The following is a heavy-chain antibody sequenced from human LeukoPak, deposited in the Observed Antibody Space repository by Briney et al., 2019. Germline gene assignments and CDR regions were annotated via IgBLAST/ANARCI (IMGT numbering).Heavy chain of an antibody. CDR1: GFSFSSYE. D-gene: IGHD6-19*01. V-gene: IGHV3-48*03. Sequence: GGSLRLSCAASGFSFSSYEMHWVRQAPGKGLEWVSYITSGGSIIYYADSVKGRFTISRDNAKNSLYLQMNSLRADDTAIYYCARHGSSGWYKDYWGQGTLVTVSS. J-gene: IGHJ4*02. CDR2: ITSGGSII. CDR3: ARHGSSGWYKDY.